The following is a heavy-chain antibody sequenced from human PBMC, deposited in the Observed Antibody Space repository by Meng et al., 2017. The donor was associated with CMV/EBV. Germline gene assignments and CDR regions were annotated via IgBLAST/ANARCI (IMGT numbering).Heavy chain of an antibody. CDR1: GFTFSSYA. V-gene: IGHV3-30-3*01. CDR2: ISYDGSNK. J-gene: IGHJ6*02. D-gene: IGHD7-27*01. Sequence: GGSLRLSCAASGFTFSSYAMHWVRQAPGKGLEWVAVISYDGSNKYYADSVKGRFTISRDNAKNSLYLQMNSLRAEDTALYHCARDRHGDMDVWGQGTTVTVSS. CDR3: ARDRHGDMDV.